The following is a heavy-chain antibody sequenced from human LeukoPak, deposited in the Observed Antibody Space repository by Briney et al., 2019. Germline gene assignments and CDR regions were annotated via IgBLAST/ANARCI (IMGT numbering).Heavy chain of an antibody. CDR3: AKVDYNSGSFFDY. D-gene: IGHD3-10*01. J-gene: IGHJ4*02. Sequence: GGSLRLSCAASGFTFDDYAMHWVRQAPGKGLEWVSGISWNSGSIGYADSVKGRFTISRDNAKNSLYLQINSLRAEDTAVYYCAKVDYNSGSFFDYWGQGTLVTVSS. V-gene: IGHV3-9*01. CDR1: GFTFDDYA. CDR2: ISWNSGSI.